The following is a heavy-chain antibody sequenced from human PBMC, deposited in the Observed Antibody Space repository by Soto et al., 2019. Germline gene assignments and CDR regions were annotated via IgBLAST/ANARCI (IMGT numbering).Heavy chain of an antibody. D-gene: IGHD3-9*01. CDR3: ARDRPDILTGYPYYYYYYMDV. CDR2: ISSSSSYI. V-gene: IGHV3-21*01. Sequence: GGSLRLSCAASGFTFSSYSMNWVRQAPGKGLEWVSSISSSSSYIYYADSVKGRFTISRDNAKNSLYLQMNSLRAEDTAVYYCARDRPDILTGYPYYYYYYMDVWGKGTTVTVSS. J-gene: IGHJ6*03. CDR1: GFTFSSYS.